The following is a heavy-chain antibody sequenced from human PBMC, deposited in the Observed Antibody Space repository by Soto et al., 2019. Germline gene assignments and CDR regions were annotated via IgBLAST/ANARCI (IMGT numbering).Heavy chain of an antibody. CDR2: TYYRSKWYN. CDR1: GDSVSSNSAA. Sequence: QVQLQQSGPGLVKPSQTLSLTCAISGDSVSSNSAAWNWIRQSPSRGLEWLGRTYYRSKWYNDYAVSVKSRITINPDTSKNQFSLQLNYVTPEDTAVYYCARDGIAAPLRGSYYYYGMDVWGQGTTVTVSS. D-gene: IGHD6-6*01. V-gene: IGHV6-1*01. CDR3: ARDGIAAPLRGSYYYYGMDV. J-gene: IGHJ6*02.